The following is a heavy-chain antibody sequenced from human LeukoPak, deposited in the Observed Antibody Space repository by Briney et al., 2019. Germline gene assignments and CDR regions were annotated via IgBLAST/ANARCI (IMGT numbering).Heavy chain of an antibody. CDR2: ISSSGTTI. CDR3: ARSAAAGRIVATFDY. CDR1: GFTFSSYE. Sequence: GGSLRLSCAASGFTFSSYEMNWVRQAPGKGLEWVSYISSSGTTIYYADSVEGRFTISRDNAKNSLYLQMNSLRGEDTAVYYCARSAAAGRIVATFDYWGQGTLVTVSS. J-gene: IGHJ4*02. V-gene: IGHV3-48*03. D-gene: IGHD5-12*01.